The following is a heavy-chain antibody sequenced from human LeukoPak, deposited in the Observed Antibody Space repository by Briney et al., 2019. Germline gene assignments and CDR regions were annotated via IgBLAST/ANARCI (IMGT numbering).Heavy chain of an antibody. CDR3: ARADDSSGYYYYDFDY. V-gene: IGHV4-59*01. Sequence: SETLSLTCTASGGSISSYYWSWIRQPPGKGLEWIGYIYYSGSTNYNPSLKSRVTISVDTSKNQFSLKLSSVTAADTAVYYCARADDSSGYYYYDFDYWGRGTLVTVSS. CDR2: IYYSGST. D-gene: IGHD3-22*01. J-gene: IGHJ4*02. CDR1: GGSISSYY.